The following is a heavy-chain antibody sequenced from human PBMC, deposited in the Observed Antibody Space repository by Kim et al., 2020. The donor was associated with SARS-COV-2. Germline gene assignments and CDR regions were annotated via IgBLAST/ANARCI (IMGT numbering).Heavy chain of an antibody. CDR1: GFTVSSNY. D-gene: IGHD1-1*01. CDR3: ARVPSNWNDVN. J-gene: IGHJ4*02. CDR2: IYGGGST. Sequence: GGSLRLSCAASGFTVSSNYMSWVRQAPGKGLEWVSVIYGGGSTYYADSVKGRFTISRDNSKNTLYLQMNSLRAEDTAVYYCARVPSNWNDVNWGQGTLVTVSS. V-gene: IGHV3-53*01.